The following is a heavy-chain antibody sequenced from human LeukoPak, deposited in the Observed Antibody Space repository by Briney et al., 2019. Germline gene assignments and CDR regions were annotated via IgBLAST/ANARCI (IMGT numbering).Heavy chain of an antibody. CDR1: GFTFSNAW. CDR2: IKSKTDGGTT. CDR3: TTDEDMTTVTPFDY. J-gene: IGHJ4*02. V-gene: IGHV3-15*01. Sequence: GGSLRLSCAASGFTFSNAWMSWVRQAPGKGLEWVGRIKSKTDGGTTDYAAPVKGRFTISRDDSKNTLYLQMNSLKTEDTAVYYCTTDEDMTTVTPFDYWGQGTLVTVSS. D-gene: IGHD4-17*01.